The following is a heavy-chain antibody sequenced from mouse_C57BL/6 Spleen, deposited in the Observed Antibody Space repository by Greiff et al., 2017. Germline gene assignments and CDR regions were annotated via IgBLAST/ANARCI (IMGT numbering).Heavy chain of an antibody. CDR2: IYPGDGDT. CDR1: GYAFSSSW. J-gene: IGHJ2*01. CDR3: ARGSDYDGYYFDY. V-gene: IGHV1-82*01. Sequence: QVQLQQSGPELVKPGASVKISCKASGYAFSSSWLNWVKQRPGKGLEWIGRIYPGDGDTNYNGKFKGKATLTADKSSSTAYMQLSSLTSEDSAVYFCARGSDYDGYYFDYWGQGTTLTVSS. D-gene: IGHD2-4*01.